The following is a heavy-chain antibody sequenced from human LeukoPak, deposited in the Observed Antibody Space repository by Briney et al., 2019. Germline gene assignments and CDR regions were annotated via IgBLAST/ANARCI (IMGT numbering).Heavy chain of an antibody. D-gene: IGHD5-18*01. CDR3: VRDQPIGYSNGYPFDY. J-gene: IGHJ4*02. CDR1: GFTFSDYY. CDR2: ISSSGSTI. Sequence: GGSLKLSCAASGFTFSDYYMSWVRQAPGKGLEWVSYISSSGSTIYYADSVKGRFTISRDNAKNSLYLQMNSLRAEDTAVYYCVRDQPIGYSNGYPFDYWGQGTLVTVSS. V-gene: IGHV3-11*04.